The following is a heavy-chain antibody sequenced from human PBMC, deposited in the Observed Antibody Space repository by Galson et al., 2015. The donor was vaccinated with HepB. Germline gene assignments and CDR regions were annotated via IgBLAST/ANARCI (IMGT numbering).Heavy chain of an antibody. CDR1: GGSFRDYY. CDR2: INHHGTT. V-gene: IGHV4-34*01. J-gene: IGHJ6*02. CDR3: SRVQVRGCFKLYYDGVDV. D-gene: IGHD3-10*01. Sequence: SETLSLTCAVYGGSFRDYYWSWIRQSPGKGLEWIGEINHHGTTKYNPSLVGRLSISIDARKSQFSLKLRSVTAADTAKYYCSRVQVRGCFKLYYDGVDVWGQGTTVIVSS.